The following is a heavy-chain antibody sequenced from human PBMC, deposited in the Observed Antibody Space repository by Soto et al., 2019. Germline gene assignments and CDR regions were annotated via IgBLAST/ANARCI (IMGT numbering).Heavy chain of an antibody. CDR2: ISRSSSTI. CDR3: ARDREYCSGDNCYETGSDY. V-gene: IGHV3-48*01. J-gene: IGHJ4*02. CDR1: GFSFSSYS. D-gene: IGHD2-15*01. Sequence: EVQLVESGGGLVQPGGSLRLSCAASGFSFSSYSMNWVRQAPGKGLEWVSSISRSSSTIYYRDSVKGRFTISRDNAKTSLYLQMNSLRVEDTAVYYCARDREYCSGDNCYETGSDYWGQGTLVTVSS.